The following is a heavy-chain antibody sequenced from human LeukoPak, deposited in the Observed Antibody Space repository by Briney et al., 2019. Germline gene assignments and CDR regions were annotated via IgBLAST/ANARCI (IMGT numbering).Heavy chain of an antibody. Sequence: PSQTLSLTCTVSGGSISSGSYYWSWIRQPAGKGLEWIGRIYTSGSTNYNPSLKSRVTISVDTSKNQFSLKLSSVTAADTAVYYCARGGKYSSSWYENYFDYWGQGTLVTVSS. CDR3: ARGGKYSSSWYENYFDY. J-gene: IGHJ4*02. CDR2: IYTSGST. V-gene: IGHV4-61*02. CDR1: GGSISSGSYY. D-gene: IGHD6-13*01.